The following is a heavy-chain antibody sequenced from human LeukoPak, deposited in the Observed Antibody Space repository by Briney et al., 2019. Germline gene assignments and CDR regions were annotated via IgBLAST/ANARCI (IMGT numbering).Heavy chain of an antibody. CDR2: ISYDGSNK. CDR3: ARSIGPRTSDWYFDL. CDR1: GFTFSTYN. D-gene: IGHD1-14*01. V-gene: IGHV3-30-3*01. J-gene: IGHJ2*01. Sequence: GGSLRLSCAASGFTFSTYNMNWVRQAPGKGLEWVAVISYDGSNKYYADSVKGRFTISRDNSKNTLYLQMNSLRAEDTAVYYCARSIGPRTSDWYFDLWGRGTLVTVSS.